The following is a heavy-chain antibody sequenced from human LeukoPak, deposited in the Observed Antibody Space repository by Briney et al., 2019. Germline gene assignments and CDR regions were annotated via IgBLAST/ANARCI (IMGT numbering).Heavy chain of an antibody. CDR2: ISGSGDST. J-gene: IGHJ5*02. V-gene: IGHV3-23*01. D-gene: IGHD4-23*01. CDR1: GFTFSSYA. CDR3: AKGLTVESRLDP. Sequence: GGSLRLSCAASGFTFSSYAMSWVRQPPGKGLEWVSGISGSGDSTYYADSVKGQFAISRDNSKNTLYLQMHSLRVEDTAVYYCAKGLTVESRLDPWGQGTLVTVSS.